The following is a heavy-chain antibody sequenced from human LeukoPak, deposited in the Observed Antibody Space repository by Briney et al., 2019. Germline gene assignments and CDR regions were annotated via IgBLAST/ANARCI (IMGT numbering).Heavy chain of an antibody. D-gene: IGHD3-22*01. Sequence: GGSLRLSCAASGFTFSSYAMHWVRQAPGKGLEWVAVISYDGSNKYYADSVKGRFTISRDNSKNTLYLQMNSLRAEDTAVYYCARAQEDSSGYPPYYYGMDVWGQGTTVTVPS. CDR3: ARAQEDSSGYPPYYYGMDV. V-gene: IGHV3-30-3*01. CDR2: ISYDGSNK. J-gene: IGHJ6*02. CDR1: GFTFSSYA.